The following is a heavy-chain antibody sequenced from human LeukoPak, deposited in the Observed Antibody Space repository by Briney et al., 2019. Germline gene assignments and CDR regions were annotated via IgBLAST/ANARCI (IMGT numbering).Heavy chain of an antibody. CDR2: SYASGST. J-gene: IGHJ4*02. V-gene: IGHV4-4*07. CDR1: GGSISSYY. Sequence: SETLSLTCTVSGGSISSYYWTWIRQPAGKGLEWIGRSYASGSTNYNPSLKSRVTMSVDTSKSQLSLKLSSVTAADTAVYYCARGSSYNWNVFDYWGQGTLVTVSS. CDR3: ARGSSYNWNVFDY. D-gene: IGHD1-20*01.